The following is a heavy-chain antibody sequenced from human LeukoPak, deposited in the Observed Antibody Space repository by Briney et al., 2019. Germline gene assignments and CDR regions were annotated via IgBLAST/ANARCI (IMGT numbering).Heavy chain of an antibody. V-gene: IGHV4-31*03. Sequence: SETLSLTCTVSGGSISSGGYYWSWIRQHPGKGLEWIGYIYYSGSTYYNPSLKSRVTISVNTSKNQFSLKLSSVTAADTAVYYCARVGHYGSGSYPFDYWGQGTLVTVSS. CDR3: ARVGHYGSGSYPFDY. CDR2: IYYSGST. CDR1: GGSISSGGYY. D-gene: IGHD3-10*01. J-gene: IGHJ4*02.